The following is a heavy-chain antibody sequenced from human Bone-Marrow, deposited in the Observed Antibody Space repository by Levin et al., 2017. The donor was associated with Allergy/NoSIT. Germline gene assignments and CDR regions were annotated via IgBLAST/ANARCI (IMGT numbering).Heavy chain of an antibody. D-gene: IGHD2-2*01. CDR3: ARLGVTFQVLPENCKDV. CDR2: IDPSDSYT. V-gene: IGHV5-10-1*01. J-gene: IGHJ6*04. Sequence: GGSLRLSCKGSGYSFTSYWISWVRQMPGRGLEWMGRIDPSDSYTNYSPSFQGHVTISADKSISTAYLQWSSLKASATAMYYCARLGVTFQVLPENCKDVWGKGTTVTVSA. CDR1: GYSFTSYW.